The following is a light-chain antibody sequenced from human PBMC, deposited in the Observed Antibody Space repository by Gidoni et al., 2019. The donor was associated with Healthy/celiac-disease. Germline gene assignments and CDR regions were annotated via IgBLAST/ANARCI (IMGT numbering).Light chain of an antibody. J-gene: IGLJ2*01. CDR2: DKD. Sequence: SSALTQDPAVSVALGQTVRITCQGDSLRSYYASWYQQRPGQAPVLVIYDKDNRPSGIPDRFSGSSSGNTASLTITGAQAEDEADYYCNSRDSSGNPVIFGGGTKLTVL. CDR1: SLRSYY. V-gene: IGLV3-19*01. CDR3: NSRDSSGNPVI.